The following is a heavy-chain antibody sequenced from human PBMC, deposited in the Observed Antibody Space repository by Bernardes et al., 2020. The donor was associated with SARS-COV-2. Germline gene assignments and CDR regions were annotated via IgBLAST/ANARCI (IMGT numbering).Heavy chain of an antibody. V-gene: IGHV4-39*01. D-gene: IGHD2-8*01. CDR2: IYYSGNT. CDR3: ARRTMGFPNWFDS. Sequence: SETLSLTCTVSGGSITSNIHYWGWIRQPPGKGLEWIGNIYYSGNTYYNPSLKSRVTISVDTSRNQFSLTLTSLTAADTAVYYCARRTMGFPNWFDSWGQGTLVTVSS. CDR1: GGSITSNIHY. J-gene: IGHJ5*01.